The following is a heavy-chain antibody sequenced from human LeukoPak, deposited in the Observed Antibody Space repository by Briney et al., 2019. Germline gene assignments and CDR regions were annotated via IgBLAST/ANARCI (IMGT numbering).Heavy chain of an antibody. Sequence: KTGGSLRLSCAASGFTFSNAWMSWVRQAPGKGLEWVGRIKSETDGGTTDYAAPVKGRFTISRDDSKNTLYLQMNSLKTEDTAVYYCTTDSEIGAVAGRDAFDIWGQGTMVTVSS. J-gene: IGHJ3*02. V-gene: IGHV3-15*01. D-gene: IGHD6-19*01. CDR1: GFTFSNAW. CDR3: TTDSEIGAVAGRDAFDI. CDR2: IKSETDGGTT.